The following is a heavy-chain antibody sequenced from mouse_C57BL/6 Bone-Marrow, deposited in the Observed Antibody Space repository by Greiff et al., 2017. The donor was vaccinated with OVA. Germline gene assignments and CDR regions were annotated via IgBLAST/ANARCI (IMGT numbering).Heavy chain of an antibody. V-gene: IGHV2-2*01. CDR1: GFSLTSYG. CDR2: IWSGGST. D-gene: IGHD2-5*01. CDR3: ARKGIVTHYYAMDY. J-gene: IGHJ4*01. Sequence: QVQLQQSGPGLVQPSQSLSITCTVSGFSLTSYGVHWVRQSPGKGLEWLGVIWSGGSTDYNAAFIYRLSISKDNSKSQVFFKMNSLQADDTAIYYWARKGIVTHYYAMDYWGQGTSVTVSS.